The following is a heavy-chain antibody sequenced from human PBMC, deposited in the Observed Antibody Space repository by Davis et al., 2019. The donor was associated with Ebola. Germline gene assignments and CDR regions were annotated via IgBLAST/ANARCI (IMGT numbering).Heavy chain of an antibody. J-gene: IGHJ2*01. CDR1: GGSITSNSYS. D-gene: IGHD4-17*01. V-gene: IGHV4-39*01. CDR2: IYFSGST. Sequence: MPSETLSLTCTLSGGSITSNSYSWGWIRQPPGKGLEWIGTIYFSGSTYYNPSLKSRVTMSIDTSKNQFSLRLSSVTAADTAVYYCARPGGIDYGESHFDLWGRGTLATVSS. CDR3: ARPGGIDYGESHFDL.